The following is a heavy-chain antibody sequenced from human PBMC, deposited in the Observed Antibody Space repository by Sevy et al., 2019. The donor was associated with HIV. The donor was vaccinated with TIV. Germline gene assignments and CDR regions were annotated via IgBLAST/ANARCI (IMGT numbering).Heavy chain of an antibody. CDR2: ISSSGGTI. Sequence: GGSLRLSCAASGFTFSDYYINWIRQAPGKGLEWVSYISSSGGTIYYADSVKGRFTISRDNAKNSLYLQMNGLRAEDTAVYYCAREDIADRHFDYWGQGTLVTVSS. CDR1: GFTFSDYY. CDR3: AREDIADRHFDY. J-gene: IGHJ4*02. D-gene: IGHD6-6*01. V-gene: IGHV3-11*01.